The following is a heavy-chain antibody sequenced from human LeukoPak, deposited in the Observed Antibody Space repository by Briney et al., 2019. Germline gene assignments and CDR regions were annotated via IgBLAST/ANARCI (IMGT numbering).Heavy chain of an antibody. D-gene: IGHD2-2*01. CDR1: GGSISTNDYY. Sequence: PSETLSLTCTVSGGSISTNDYYWGCIPQPPEQRLECIGSIYYNGDTYYNPSLKSRVTISVDTSKHQFSLKVASVTAADTAVYYCAKTRSTSRQPNWFDPWGQGTLVTVSS. CDR3: AKTRSTSRQPNWFDP. CDR2: IYYNGDT. J-gene: IGHJ5*02. V-gene: IGHV4-39*07.